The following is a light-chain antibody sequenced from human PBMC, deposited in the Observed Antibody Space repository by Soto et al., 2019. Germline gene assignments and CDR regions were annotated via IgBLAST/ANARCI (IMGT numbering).Light chain of an antibody. CDR1: QSVSTN. V-gene: IGKV3-15*01. CDR3: QQYSKWPWT. J-gene: IGKJ1*01. Sequence: EIVMTQSPATLSMSPGERATLSCRASQSVSTNLAWHQQKPGQAPRLLIFDASARATGIPDRFSGSGSRTHFTLTISSLQSEDFAVYYCQQYSKWPWTFGQGTKVEI. CDR2: DAS.